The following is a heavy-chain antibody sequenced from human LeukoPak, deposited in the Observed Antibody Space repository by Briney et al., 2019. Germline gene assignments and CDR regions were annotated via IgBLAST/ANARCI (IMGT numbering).Heavy chain of an antibody. CDR3: ARDLEIGSSSYYFDH. CDR2: IWYDGSNT. D-gene: IGHD1-1*01. Sequence: GGSLRLSCAASGFTFSSYGMHWVRQAPGKGLEWVAIIWYDGSNTYYVDSVRGRFTTSRDNSKNTLYLQVNSLRAEDTAMYYCARDLEIGSSSYYFDHWGQGTLVTVSS. V-gene: IGHV3-33*01. CDR1: GFTFSSYG. J-gene: IGHJ4*02.